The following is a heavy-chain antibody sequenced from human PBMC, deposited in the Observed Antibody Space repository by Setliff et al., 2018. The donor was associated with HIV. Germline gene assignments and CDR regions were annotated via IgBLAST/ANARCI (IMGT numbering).Heavy chain of an antibody. CDR1: GGSFSNFF. D-gene: IGHD3-16*01. J-gene: IGHJ5*02. V-gene: IGHV4-4*09. CDR3: ARRGGFMGWFDP. Sequence: SETLSLTCTVSGGSFSNFFWNWIRQPPGKGLEWIGYINSSGATNYNPSLKSRVNISIDPSKNHFTRRLSSVTVADTAVYYCARRGGFMGWFDPWGQGRLVTVSS. CDR2: INSSGAT.